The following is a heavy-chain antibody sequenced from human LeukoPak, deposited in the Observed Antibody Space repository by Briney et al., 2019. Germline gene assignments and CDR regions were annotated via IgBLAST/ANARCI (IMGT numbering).Heavy chain of an antibody. D-gene: IGHD6-19*01. Sequence: PSETPSLTCTVSGGSISSYYWSWIRQPPGKGLEWIGYIYYSGSTNYNPSLKSRVTISVDTSKNQFSLKLSSVTAADTAVYYCARDLMSSGCFDYWGQGTLITVSS. CDR1: GGSISSYY. V-gene: IGHV4-59*01. CDR2: IYYSGST. J-gene: IGHJ4*01. CDR3: ARDLMSSGCFDY.